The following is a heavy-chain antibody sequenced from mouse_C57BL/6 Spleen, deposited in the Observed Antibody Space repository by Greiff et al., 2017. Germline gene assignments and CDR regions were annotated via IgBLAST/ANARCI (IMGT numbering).Heavy chain of an antibody. J-gene: IGHJ3*01. CDR2: IHPNSGST. V-gene: IGHV1-64*01. CDR1: GYTFTSYW. Sequence: VQLQQPGAELVKPGASVKLSCKASGYTFTSYWMHWVKQRPGQGLEWIGMIHPNSGSTNYNEKFKSKATLTVDKSSSTAYMQLSSLTSEDSAVYYCAREGDYDWFAYWGQGTLVTVSA. D-gene: IGHD2-4*01. CDR3: AREGDYDWFAY.